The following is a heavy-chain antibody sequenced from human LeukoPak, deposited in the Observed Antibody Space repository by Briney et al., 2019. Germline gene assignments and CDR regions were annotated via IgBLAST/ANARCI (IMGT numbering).Heavy chain of an antibody. Sequence: ASVKVSCKASGYTFTSYAMHWVRQAPGQRLEWMGWINAGNGNTNYAQKLQGRVTMTTDTSTSTAYMELRSLRSDDTAVYYCARETAPIRYFDWLCFDYWGQGTLVTVSS. J-gene: IGHJ4*02. CDR1: GYTFTSYA. D-gene: IGHD3-9*01. CDR3: ARETAPIRYFDWLCFDY. CDR2: INAGNGNT. V-gene: IGHV1-3*01.